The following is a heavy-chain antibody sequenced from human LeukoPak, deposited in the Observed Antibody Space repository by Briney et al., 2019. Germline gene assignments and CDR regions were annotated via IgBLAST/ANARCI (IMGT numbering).Heavy chain of an antibody. CDR2: FDPEDGET. D-gene: IGHD3-22*01. V-gene: IGHV1-24*01. CDR1: GYTLTELS. J-gene: IGHJ4*02. Sequence: GASVKVSCKVSGYTLTELSMHWVRQAPGKGLEWMGGFDPEDGETIYAQKFQGRVTMTEDTSTDTAYMELSSLRSEDTAVYYCARDMNYYDSSGIDYWGQGTLVTVSS. CDR3: ARDMNYYDSSGIDY.